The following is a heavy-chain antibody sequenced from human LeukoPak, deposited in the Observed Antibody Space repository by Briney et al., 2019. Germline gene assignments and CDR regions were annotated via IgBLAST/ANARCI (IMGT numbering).Heavy chain of an antibody. Sequence: SQTLSLTCALSGDSFSSPSVTWDWIRHSPSRGLEWLGRTYFRSKWSNDYAVAVRGRITISSDTSKNQYSLHLNSVTPEDTAVYYCVRMSYNAFHIWGQGTLATVSS. J-gene: IGHJ3*02. CDR2: TYFRSKWSN. CDR3: VRMSYNAFHI. CDR1: GDSFSSPSVT. V-gene: IGHV6-1*01. D-gene: IGHD5/OR15-5a*01.